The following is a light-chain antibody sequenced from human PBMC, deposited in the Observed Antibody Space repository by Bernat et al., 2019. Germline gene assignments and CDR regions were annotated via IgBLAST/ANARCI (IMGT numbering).Light chain of an antibody. Sequence: QSALTQPASVSGSPGQSITISCTGTNSDIGSYKLVSWYQHHPDKAPKLLIYEGSVRPSVVSDRLSGSQSGNTASLTISGLQSDDEATYYCCSFAGGDILIFGGGTKVT. CDR1: NSDIGSYKL. V-gene: IGLV2-23*01. CDR3: CSFAGGDILI. J-gene: IGLJ2*01. CDR2: EGS.